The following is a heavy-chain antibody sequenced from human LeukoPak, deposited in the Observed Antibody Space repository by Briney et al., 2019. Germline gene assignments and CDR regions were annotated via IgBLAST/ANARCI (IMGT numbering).Heavy chain of an antibody. CDR1: GYTFTSYY. D-gene: IGHD3-10*01. CDR3: ARTRGYYYYYMDV. V-gene: IGHV1-46*01. Sequence: ASVKVSCKASGYTFTSYYMHWVRQAHGQGLEWMGIINPSGGSTSYAQKFQGRVTMTRDMSTSTVYMELSSLRSEDTAVYYCARTRGYYYYYMDVWGKGTTVTVSS. CDR2: INPSGGST. J-gene: IGHJ6*03.